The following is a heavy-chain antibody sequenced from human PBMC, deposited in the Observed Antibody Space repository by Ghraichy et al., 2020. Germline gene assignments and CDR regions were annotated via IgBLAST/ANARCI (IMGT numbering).Heavy chain of an antibody. CDR2: ITSSGSAM. D-gene: IGHD3-3*01. V-gene: IGHV3-48*04. Sequence: GGSLRLSCAASGFTFSSYSVNWVRQAPGKGLEWLSYITSSGSAMYYADSVKGRFTISRDNAKNSLYLEMNSLRAEDTAVYYCARGPFWSSPRYAFDIWGQGTMVTVSS. CDR3: ARGPFWSSPRYAFDI. J-gene: IGHJ3*02. CDR1: GFTFSSYS.